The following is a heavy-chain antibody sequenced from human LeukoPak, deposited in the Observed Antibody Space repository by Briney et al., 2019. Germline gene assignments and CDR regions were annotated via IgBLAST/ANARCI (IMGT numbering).Heavy chain of an antibody. V-gene: IGHV1-46*01. Sequence: ASVKVSCKASGYTFTTYYMQWVRQAPGQGLEWMGIINPTTGNTIYAEKFQGRVTMTRDASTSTVYMELSSLKSEDTAIYYCARDPGLTSSYYYMDVWGKGTTVTVSS. CDR1: GYTFTTYY. CDR3: ARDPGLTSSYYYMDV. CDR2: INPTTGNT. J-gene: IGHJ6*03. D-gene: IGHD1-14*01.